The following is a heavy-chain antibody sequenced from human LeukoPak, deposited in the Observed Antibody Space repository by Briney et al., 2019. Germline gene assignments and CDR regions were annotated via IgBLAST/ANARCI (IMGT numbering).Heavy chain of an antibody. CDR3: ARTKYKPSATVTPNFDY. CDR2: INHSGST. CDR1: GGSFSGYY. Sequence: SETLSLTCAVYGGSFSGYYWSWIRQPPVKVLEWIGEINHSGSTNYNPSLKSRVTISVDTSKNQFSLKLSSVTAADTAVYYCARTKYKPSATVTPNFDYWGQGTLVTVSS. J-gene: IGHJ4*02. V-gene: IGHV4-34*01. D-gene: IGHD4-17*01.